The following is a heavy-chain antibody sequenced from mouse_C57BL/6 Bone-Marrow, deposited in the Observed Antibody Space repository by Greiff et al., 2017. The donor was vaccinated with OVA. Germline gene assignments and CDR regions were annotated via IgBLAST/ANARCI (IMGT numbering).Heavy chain of an antibody. CDR2: ISSGGDYI. J-gene: IGHJ2*01. Sequence: EVQVVESGEGLVKPGGSLKLSCAASGFTFSSYAMSWVRQTPEKRLEWVAYISSGGDYIYYADTVKGRFTISRDNARNTLYLQMSSLKSEDTAMYYCTRDTYYYGSSLYYFDYWGQGTTLTVSS. D-gene: IGHD1-1*01. CDR3: TRDTYYYGSSLYYFDY. V-gene: IGHV5-9-1*02. CDR1: GFTFSSYA.